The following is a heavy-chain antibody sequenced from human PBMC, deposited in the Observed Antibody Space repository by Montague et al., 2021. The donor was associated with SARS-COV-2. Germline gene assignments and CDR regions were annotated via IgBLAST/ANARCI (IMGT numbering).Heavy chain of an antibody. CDR3: ARQLPSYCSTNKCYPYYFDV. V-gene: IGHV4-34*01. D-gene: IGHD2-2*01. CDR2: INHSGSS. J-gene: IGHJ4*02. Sequence: SETLSLTCAVYGGSFSDYYWTWIRQPPGKGLEWIGEINHSGSSNYNPSLKNRVTISVDKSKNQISLKLTSVTAADTAVYFCARQLPSYCSTNKCYPYYFDVWGQGALVTVSS. CDR1: GGSFSDYY.